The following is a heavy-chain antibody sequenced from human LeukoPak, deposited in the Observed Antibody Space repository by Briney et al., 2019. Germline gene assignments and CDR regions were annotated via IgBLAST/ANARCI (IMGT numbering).Heavy chain of an antibody. J-gene: IGHJ6*02. CDR1: GVSVSRSSAY. D-gene: IGHD3-16*01. CDR3: ARGRMMSGMDV. V-gene: IGHV6-1*01. CDR2: TYYRSKWLN. Sequence: ASQTLSLTCAISGVSVSRSSAYWNWFRQSPSRGLEWLGRTYYRSKWLNDYAASVKSRISVNPDTSKNHYSLQLNSVTPEDTAIYYCARGRMMSGMDVWGQGTTVTVSS.